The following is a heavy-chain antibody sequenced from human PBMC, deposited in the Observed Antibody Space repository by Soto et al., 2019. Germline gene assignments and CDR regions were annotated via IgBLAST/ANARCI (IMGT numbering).Heavy chain of an antibody. Sequence: SETLSLTCTVSGGSISSYYWSWIRQPPGKGLEWIGYIYYSGSTNYNPSLKSRVTISVDTSKNQFSLKLSSVTAADTAVYYCARGLAVAGTHIWDYWGQGTLVTVSS. D-gene: IGHD6-19*01. CDR3: ARGLAVAGTHIWDY. CDR2: IYYSGST. V-gene: IGHV4-59*01. J-gene: IGHJ4*02. CDR1: GGSISSYY.